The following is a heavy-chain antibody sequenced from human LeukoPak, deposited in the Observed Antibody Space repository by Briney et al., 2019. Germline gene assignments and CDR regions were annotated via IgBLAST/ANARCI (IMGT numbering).Heavy chain of an antibody. D-gene: IGHD3-10*01. CDR1: GGTFSSYT. CDR2: IIPILGIA. CDR3: ARDPKLLWFGEALGYYYGMDV. Sequence: GASVKVSCKASGGTFSSYTISWVRQAPGQGLEWMGRIIPILGIANYAQKFQGRVTITADKSTSTAYMKLSSLRSEDMAVYYCARDPKLLWFGEALGYYYGMDVWGQGTTVTVSS. V-gene: IGHV1-69*04. J-gene: IGHJ6*02.